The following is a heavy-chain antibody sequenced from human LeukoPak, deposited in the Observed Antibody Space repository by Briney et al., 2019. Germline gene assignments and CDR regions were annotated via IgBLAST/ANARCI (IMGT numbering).Heavy chain of an antibody. CDR1: GYTFTGYY. CDR2: INPNSGGT. D-gene: IGHD4/OR15-4a*01. CDR3: ARDPNFPYYYYGMDV. J-gene: IGHJ6*02. Sequence: GASVKVSCKASGYTFTGYYMHWVRQAPGQGLEWMGWINPNSGGTSYAQKFQGRVTMTRDTSISTAYMELSRLRSDDTAVYYCARDPNFPYYYYGMDVWGQGTTVTVSS. V-gene: IGHV1-2*02.